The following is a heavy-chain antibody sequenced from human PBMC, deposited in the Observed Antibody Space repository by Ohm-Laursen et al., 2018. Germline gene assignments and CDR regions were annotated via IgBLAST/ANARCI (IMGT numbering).Heavy chain of an antibody. V-gene: IGHV3-23*01. CDR3: AKGSVLGSSSWYPPDDY. J-gene: IGHJ4*02. Sequence: SLRLSCAASGFTFSSYAMSWVRQAPGKGLEWVSAISGSGGSTYYADSVKGRFTISRDNSKNTLYLQMNSLRAEDTAVYYCAKGSVLGSSSWYPPDDYWGQGTLVTVSS. CDR1: GFTFSSYA. D-gene: IGHD6-13*01. CDR2: ISGSGGST.